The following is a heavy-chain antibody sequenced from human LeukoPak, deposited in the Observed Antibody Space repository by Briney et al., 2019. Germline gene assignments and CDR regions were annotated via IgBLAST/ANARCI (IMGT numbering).Heavy chain of an antibody. CDR1: GFTFSSYW. CDR2: IKQDGSEK. D-gene: IGHD1-26*01. J-gene: IGHJ2*01. Sequence: GGSLRLSCAASGFTFSSYWMGWVRQAPGKGLEWVASIKQDGSEKYYVDSVKGRFTISRDNAKNSLYLQMNSLRAEDTAVYYCARDSGSYSWYFDLWGRGTLVTVSS. CDR3: ARDSGSYSWYFDL. V-gene: IGHV3-7*01.